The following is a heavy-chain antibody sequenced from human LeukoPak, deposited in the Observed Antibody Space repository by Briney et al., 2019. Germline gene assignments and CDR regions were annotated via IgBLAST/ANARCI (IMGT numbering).Heavy chain of an antibody. Sequence: GGSLRLSCAASGFTFSSYAMNWVRQAPGKGLEWVSSISGSGGTTYTADSVKGRFTISRDNSKKTLYLQMNSLRAEEPAVYYCAKGDLGFCNYYFDYWGQGTLVTVSS. CDR1: GFTFSSYA. D-gene: IGHD1-1*01. CDR2: ISGSGGTT. J-gene: IGHJ4*02. V-gene: IGHV3-23*01. CDR3: AKGDLGFCNYYFDY.